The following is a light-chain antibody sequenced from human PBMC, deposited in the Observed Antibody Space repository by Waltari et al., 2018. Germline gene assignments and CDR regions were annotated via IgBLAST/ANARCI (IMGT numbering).Light chain of an antibody. Sequence: EIVLTQSPGTLSLSPGERATLSCRASQTISSSYLAWYQQKPGQAPMLLIYGASKRATGIPERFSGSGSGADFTLSISRLEPEDFAVYYCHQYGTSPPYTFGQGTKLEIK. J-gene: IGKJ2*01. CDR3: HQYGTSPPYT. CDR2: GAS. V-gene: IGKV3-20*01. CDR1: QTISSSY.